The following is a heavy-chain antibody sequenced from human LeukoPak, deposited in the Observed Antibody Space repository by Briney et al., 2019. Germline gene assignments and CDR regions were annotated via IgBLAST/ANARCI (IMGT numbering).Heavy chain of an antibody. CDR2: ISAYNGNT. CDR1: GYTFTSYG. Sequence: ASVKVSCKASGYTFTSYGISWVRQAPGQGLEWMGWISAYNGNTNYAQKLQGRVTMTRDMSTSTVYMELSSLRSEDTAVYYCAANGGNMIEYYFDYWGQGTLVTVSS. J-gene: IGHJ4*02. D-gene: IGHD3-22*01. CDR3: AANGGNMIEYYFDY. V-gene: IGHV1-18*01.